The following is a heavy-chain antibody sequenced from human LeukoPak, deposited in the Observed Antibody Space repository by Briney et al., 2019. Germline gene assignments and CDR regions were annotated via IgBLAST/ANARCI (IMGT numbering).Heavy chain of an antibody. Sequence: PGGSLRLSCVVSGFTSSGYWMTWVRQAPGKGLEWVANVNHDGSEKHYVDSVKGRFTISRDNSKNTLYLQMNSLRAEDTALYYCARFSYGLDYWGQGTLVTVSS. CDR3: ARFSYGLDY. CDR1: GFTSSGYW. V-gene: IGHV3-7*01. J-gene: IGHJ4*02. D-gene: IGHD3-16*01. CDR2: VNHDGSEK.